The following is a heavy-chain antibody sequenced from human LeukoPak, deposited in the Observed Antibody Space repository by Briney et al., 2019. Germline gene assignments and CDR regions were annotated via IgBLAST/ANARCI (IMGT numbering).Heavy chain of an antibody. CDR1: GYVFTGYY. D-gene: IGHD1-26*01. CDR2: INPNSGGT. V-gene: IGHV1-2*02. CDR3: ASHPVGATFYFDY. J-gene: IGHJ4*02. Sequence: ASVKVSCKASGYVFTGYYMHWVRQAPGQGLEWMGWINPNSGGTNYAQKFQGRVTMTRDTSISTAYMELSRLRSDDTAVYYCASHPVGATFYFDYWGQGTLVTVSS.